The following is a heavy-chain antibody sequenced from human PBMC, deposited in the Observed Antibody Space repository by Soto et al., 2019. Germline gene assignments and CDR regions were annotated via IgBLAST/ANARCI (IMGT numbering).Heavy chain of an antibody. CDR2: MYYTGVT. V-gene: IGHV4-59*01. J-gene: IGHJ6*02. CDR1: GGSISSYY. Sequence: PSETLSLTCTVSGGSISSYYWNWIRQPPGRGLEWLGYMYYTGVTNYNPSLKSRVSMSVDTSKDQFSLNLTSLTAADTAVYYCARGGEPLGYYGLDVWGQGTTVTVSS. CDR3: ARGGEPLGYYGLDV.